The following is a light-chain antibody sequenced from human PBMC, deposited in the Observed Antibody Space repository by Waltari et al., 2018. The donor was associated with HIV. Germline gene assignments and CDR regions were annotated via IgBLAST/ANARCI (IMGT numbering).Light chain of an antibody. Sequence: DIQMTQSPSSVSVSVGDRVTITCRANQDINNWLAWYQQKPGKAPKLLIYAAFNLQSGVPSRFSGSRSGPDFTLTFTSLQPEDFATYYCQQANSFPPTFGGGTKVDI. J-gene: IGKJ4*01. CDR2: AAF. CDR3: QQANSFPPT. V-gene: IGKV1-12*01. CDR1: QDINNW.